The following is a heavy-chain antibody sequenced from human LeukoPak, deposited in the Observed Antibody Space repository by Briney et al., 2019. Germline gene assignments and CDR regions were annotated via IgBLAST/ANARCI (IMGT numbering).Heavy chain of an antibody. D-gene: IGHD4-23*01. V-gene: IGHV3-23*01. CDR2: ISATGGIT. CDR1: GFTFSSCD. J-gene: IGHJ4*02. CDR3: TKSGNNGGRRGGNDY. Sequence: GGSLRLSCAASGFTFSSCDTSWVRQAPGKGLEWVSGISATGGITYYADSVKGRFTISRDNSKNTLYLQMNSLRAEDTALYYCTKSGNNGGRRGGNDYWGQGTLVTVSS.